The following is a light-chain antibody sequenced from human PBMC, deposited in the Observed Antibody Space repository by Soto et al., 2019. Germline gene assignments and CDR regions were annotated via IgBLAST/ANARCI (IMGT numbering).Light chain of an antibody. J-gene: IGKJ2*01. CDR2: GAS. Sequence: EIVLTQSTGTLSFSPGERATLSCRASQSVSSSYLAWYQQKPGQAPRLLIYGASSRATGIPDRFSGSGSGTDFTLTVSRLEPEDFAVYYCQQYGISPYTFGQGTKLEIK. CDR1: QSVSSSY. CDR3: QQYGISPYT. V-gene: IGKV3-20*01.